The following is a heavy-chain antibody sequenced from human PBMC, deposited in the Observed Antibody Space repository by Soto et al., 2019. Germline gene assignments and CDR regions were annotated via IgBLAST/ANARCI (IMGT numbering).Heavy chain of an antibody. CDR1: GFIFSDYY. D-gene: IGHD1-7*01. J-gene: IGHJ5*02. Sequence: QVQLVESGGDLVKLGGSLRLSCAASGFIFSDYYMSWIRQAPGKGLEWVSYISSGGSTIYYADSVKGRFTISRDNAKNSLYLQMNSLRAEDTAVYYCARAEYNWNYNWFDPWGQGTLVTVSS. CDR2: ISSGGSTI. V-gene: IGHV3-11*01. CDR3: ARAEYNWNYNWFDP.